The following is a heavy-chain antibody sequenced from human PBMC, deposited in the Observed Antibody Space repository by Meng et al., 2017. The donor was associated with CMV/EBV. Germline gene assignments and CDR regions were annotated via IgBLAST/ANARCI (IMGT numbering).Heavy chain of an antibody. Sequence: QVQLVQSGSEVKKRGASVKVSCKASGYSFIGHYIHWVRQAPGQGLEWMGRINPNSAGTNYVEKFQGRVTMTRDTSNNIVYMELTRLTSDDTAVYYCTRSWIDSFTPDFDYWGQGTLVTVSS. J-gene: IGHJ4*02. CDR1: GYSFIGHY. CDR3: TRSWIDSFTPDFDY. V-gene: IGHV1-2*06. D-gene: IGHD2-2*03. CDR2: INPNSAGT.